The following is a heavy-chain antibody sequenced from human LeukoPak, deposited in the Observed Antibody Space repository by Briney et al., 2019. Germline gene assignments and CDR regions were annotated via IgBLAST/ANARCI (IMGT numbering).Heavy chain of an antibody. CDR2: INHNRNT. CDR3: ARQGYISGQGFRNNWFDP. V-gene: IGHV4-34*01. Sequence: PSETLSLTCAVYGGSFSGYYWSWIRQPPGKGLEWNGEINHNRNTNYNPSLKSRVTISVDTSKNQFSLRLSSVTAADTAVYYCARQGYISGQGFRNNWFDPWGQGSLVTVSS. J-gene: IGHJ5*02. D-gene: IGHD6-19*01. CDR1: GGSFSGYY.